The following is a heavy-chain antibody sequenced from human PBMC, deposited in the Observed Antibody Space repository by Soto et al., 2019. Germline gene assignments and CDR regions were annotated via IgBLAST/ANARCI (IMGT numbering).Heavy chain of an antibody. CDR1: VVSISSGGYY. J-gene: IGHJ3*02. CDR3: ARQIADRSQKVYAFDI. Sequence: PSETLSLTCTFSVVSISSGGYYWSWMRQHPWKGLEWIGYIYYSGSTYYNPSLKSRVTISVDTSKNQFSLKLSSVTAADTAVYYCARQIADRSQKVYAFDIWGQGTMVNVSS. D-gene: IGHD2-21*01. CDR2: IYYSGST. V-gene: IGHV4-31*03.